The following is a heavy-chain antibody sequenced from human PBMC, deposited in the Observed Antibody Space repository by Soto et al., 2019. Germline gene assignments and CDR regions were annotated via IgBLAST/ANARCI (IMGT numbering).Heavy chain of an antibody. D-gene: IGHD1-7*01. Sequence: PGGSVRLSCSVSGVSFGGSVVDWVRQAPGKGLEWVAAISYDESNRFYGASVTGRFTISRDNFKNTLYLQMSSLRPDDTAMYYCARDGVSSTEYPWNYGTYFEYWGQGALVTVSS. CDR2: ISYDESNR. CDR3: ARDGVSSTEYPWNYGTYFEY. J-gene: IGHJ4*02. CDR1: GVSFGGSV. V-gene: IGHV3-30*03.